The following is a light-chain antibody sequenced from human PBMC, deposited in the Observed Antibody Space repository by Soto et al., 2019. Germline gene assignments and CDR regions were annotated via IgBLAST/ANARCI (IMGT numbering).Light chain of an antibody. CDR1: QSINNW. V-gene: IGKV1-5*03. J-gene: IGKJ2*01. CDR3: QQYNTYEFT. CDR2: KAS. Sequence: DTQMTHAPSTLSASVGDRVTITCRASQSINNWLAWYQHKPGKAPKLLIYKASALESGVPSRFSGSGSGTEFTLTIGGLQPDDFATYYCQQYNTYEFTFGQGTKVDIK.